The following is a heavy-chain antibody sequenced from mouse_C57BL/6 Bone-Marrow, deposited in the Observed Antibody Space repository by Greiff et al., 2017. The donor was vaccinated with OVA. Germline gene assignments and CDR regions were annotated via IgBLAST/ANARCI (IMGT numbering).Heavy chain of an antibody. J-gene: IGHJ4*01. CDR2: IDPETGGT. Sequence: QVQLHQSGAELVRPGASVTLSCKASGYTFTDYEMHWVKQTPVHGLEWIGAIDPETGGTAYNQKFKGKAILTADKSSSTAYMELRSLTSEDSAVYYCTRDDYDYYAIDYWCQGTSVTVSS. V-gene: IGHV1-15*01. D-gene: IGHD2-4*01. CDR3: TRDDYDYYAIDY. CDR1: GYTFTDYE.